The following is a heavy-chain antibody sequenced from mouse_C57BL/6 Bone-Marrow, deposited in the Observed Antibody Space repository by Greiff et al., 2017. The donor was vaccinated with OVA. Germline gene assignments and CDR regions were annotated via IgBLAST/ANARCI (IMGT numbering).Heavy chain of an antibody. CDR1: GYTFTDYE. J-gene: IGHJ4*01. CDR3: TRVYYGSSYAPMDY. V-gene: IGHV1-15*01. CDR2: IDPETGGT. D-gene: IGHD1-1*01. Sequence: QVQLQQPGAELVRPGASVTLSCKASGYTFTDYEMHWVKQTPVHGLEWIGAIDPETGGTAYNQKFKGKAILTADKSSSTAYMELRSLTSEDSAVYYCTRVYYGSSYAPMDYWGQGTSVTVSS.